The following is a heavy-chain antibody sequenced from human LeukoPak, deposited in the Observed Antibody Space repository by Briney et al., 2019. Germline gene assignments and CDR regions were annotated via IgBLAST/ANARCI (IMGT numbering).Heavy chain of an antibody. Sequence: ASVKVSCKASGYTFTGYYMHWMRQAPGQGLEWMGWINPNSGGTNYAQKYQGRVTMTRDTSISTAYMELSSLRSDDTAIYYCARDRSGSTWVYWGQGTPVTVSS. CDR1: GYTFTGYY. V-gene: IGHV1-2*02. CDR2: INPNSGGT. CDR3: ARDRSGSTWVY. J-gene: IGHJ4*02. D-gene: IGHD3-10*01.